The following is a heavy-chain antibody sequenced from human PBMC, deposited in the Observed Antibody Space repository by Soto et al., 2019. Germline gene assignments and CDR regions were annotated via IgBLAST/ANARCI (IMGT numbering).Heavy chain of an antibody. D-gene: IGHD3-10*01. CDR2: IIPILGIA. Sequence: QVQLVQSGAEVKKPGSSVKVSCKASGGTFSSYTISWVRQAPGQGLEWMGRIIPILGIANYAQKFQGRVTITADKSTSTAYMELSSLRSEDTAVYYCARAHMVRGVIPFDYWGQGTLVNVSS. CDR3: ARAHMVRGVIPFDY. J-gene: IGHJ4*02. V-gene: IGHV1-69*02. CDR1: GGTFSSYT.